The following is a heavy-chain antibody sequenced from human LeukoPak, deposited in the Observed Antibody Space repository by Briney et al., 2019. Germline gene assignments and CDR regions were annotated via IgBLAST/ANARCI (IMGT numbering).Heavy chain of an antibody. V-gene: IGHV4-59*01. CDR3: ARRDSPFDL. J-gene: IGHJ2*01. D-gene: IGHD3-22*01. CDR2: IYYSGST. Sequence: SETLSLTCTVSGGFISSYYWSWIRQPPGKGLEWIGYIYYSGSTNYNPSLKSRVTISVDTSKKQFSLKVRSVTAADTAVYYCARRDSPFDLWGRGTLVTVS. CDR1: GGFISSYY.